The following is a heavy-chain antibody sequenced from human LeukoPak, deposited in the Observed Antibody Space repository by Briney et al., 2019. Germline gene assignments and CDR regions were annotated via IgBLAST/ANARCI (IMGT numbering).Heavy chain of an antibody. CDR1: GGSFSGYY. CDR3: ARVGRAAAGPSARYSAFRY. CDR2: INHSGST. D-gene: IGHD6-13*01. Sequence: SETLSLTCAVSGGSFSGYYWSWLRQPPGKGLEWIGEINHSGSTNYNPSLKSRVTISVDTSKNQFSLKLSSVTAADTAVYYCARVGRAAAGPSARYSAFRYWGQGTLVTVSS. J-gene: IGHJ4*02. V-gene: IGHV4-34*01.